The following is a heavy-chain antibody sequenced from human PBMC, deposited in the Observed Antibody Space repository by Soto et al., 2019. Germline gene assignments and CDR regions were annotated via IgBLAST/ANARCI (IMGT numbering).Heavy chain of an antibody. J-gene: IGHJ4*02. V-gene: IGHV4-34*01. Sequence: SETLSLTCAVYGGSFSGYYWSWIRQPPGKGLEWIGEINHSGSTNYNPSLKSRVTISVDTSKNQFSLKLSSVTAADTAVYYCAREICSSTSCPFDYWGQGTLVTVSS. CDR3: AREICSSTSCPFDY. CDR2: INHSGST. CDR1: GGSFSGYY. D-gene: IGHD2-2*01.